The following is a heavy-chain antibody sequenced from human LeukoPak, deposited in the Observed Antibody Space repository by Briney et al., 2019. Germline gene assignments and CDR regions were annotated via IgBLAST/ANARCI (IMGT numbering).Heavy chain of an antibody. J-gene: IGHJ4*02. CDR1: GGSISSYY. CDR2: IYHSGST. V-gene: IGHV4-59*08. Sequence: SETLSLTCTVSGGSISSYYWSWIRQPPGKGLEWIGSIYHSGSTYYNPSLKSRVTISVDTSKNQFSLKLSSVTAADTAVYYCARGLVDTAMAPDYWGQGTLVTVSS. D-gene: IGHD5-18*01. CDR3: ARGLVDTAMAPDY.